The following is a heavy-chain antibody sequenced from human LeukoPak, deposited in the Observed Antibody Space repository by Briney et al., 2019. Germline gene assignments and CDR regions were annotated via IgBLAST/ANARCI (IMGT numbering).Heavy chain of an antibody. J-gene: IGHJ3*01. D-gene: IGHD6-25*01. CDR2: IIPIFGTA. V-gene: IGHV1-69*13. CDR3: AVVQGPSIAAAFDAFEL. Sequence: SVKVSCRASGGTFSSYSISWVRQAPGQGLEWMGGIIPIFGTARYAQTFQGRVTITADDSTSTAYLELSGLRSEDTAVYYCAVVQGPSIAAAFDAFELWGQGTMVTVSS. CDR1: GGTFSSYS.